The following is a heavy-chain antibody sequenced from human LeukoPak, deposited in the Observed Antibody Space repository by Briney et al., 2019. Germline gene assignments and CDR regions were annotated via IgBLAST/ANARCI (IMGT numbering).Heavy chain of an antibody. CDR3: AKSPGQIQLDYFDY. V-gene: IGHV3-23*01. J-gene: IGHJ4*02. D-gene: IGHD1-1*01. Sequence: GGSLRLSCAASGFTFNNYAMSWVRPAPGMGLEWVSTISGSGVTTYYADSVRGRFTISRDNSKTTLYLQLDSLRPEDMAIYYCAKSPGQIQLDYFDYWGQGTLVTVSS. CDR1: GFTFNNYA. CDR2: ISGSGVTT.